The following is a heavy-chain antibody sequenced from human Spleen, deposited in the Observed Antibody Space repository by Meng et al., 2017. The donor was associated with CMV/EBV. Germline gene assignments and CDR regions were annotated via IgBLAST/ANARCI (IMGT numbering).Heavy chain of an antibody. CDR2: INPNRGVT. D-gene: IGHD5-12*01. CDR1: GYTFTGYQ. Sequence: ASVKVSCKASGYTFTGYQIHWVRQAPGQGLEWMGLINPNRGVTAYVQKFQGRVTMTRDTSISTGYMELNELTSDDTAVYYCARTYDIVRYPYDIWGQGTMVTVSS. CDR3: ARTYDIVRYPYDI. J-gene: IGHJ3*02. V-gene: IGHV1-2*02.